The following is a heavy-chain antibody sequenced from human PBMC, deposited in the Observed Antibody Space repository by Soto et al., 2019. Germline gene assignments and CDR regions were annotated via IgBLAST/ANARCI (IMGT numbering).Heavy chain of an antibody. V-gene: IGHV3-30*03. CDR3: ARDRYFDWLPSFDY. CDR2: ISYDGSNK. Sequence: VWSLRLSCAASGFTFSSYGMHWVRQAPGKGLEWVAVISYDGSNKYYADSVKGRFTISRDNYKNTLYLQMNSLRAEDTAVYYCARDRYFDWLPSFDYWGQGTMVTLSS. J-gene: IGHJ4*02. D-gene: IGHD3-9*01. CDR1: GFTFSSYG.